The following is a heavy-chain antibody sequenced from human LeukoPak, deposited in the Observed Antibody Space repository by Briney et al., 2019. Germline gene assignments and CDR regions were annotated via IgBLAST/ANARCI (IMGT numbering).Heavy chain of an antibody. J-gene: IGHJ4*02. CDR2: INHSGST. D-gene: IGHD5-12*01. V-gene: IGHV4-34*01. CDR3: ASTAGVATFILDY. Sequence: SETLSLTCAVYGGSFSGYYWSWIRQPPGKGLEWIGEINHSGSTNYNPSLKSRVTISVDTSKNQFSLKLSSVTAADTAVYYCASTAGVATFILDYWGQGTLVTVSS. CDR1: GGSFSGYY.